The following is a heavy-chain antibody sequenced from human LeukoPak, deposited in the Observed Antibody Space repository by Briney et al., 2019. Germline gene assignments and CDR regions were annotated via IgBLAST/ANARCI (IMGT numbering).Heavy chain of an antibody. Sequence: SETLSLTCTVSGGSISSDYWSWIRQPPGKGLEWIGYIHYSGNTNYNPSLKSRVTTSLDASKNQFFLKLTSVTAADTAMYYCALDSSGWSDDSFDIWGQGTTVTVSS. CDR2: IHYSGNT. CDR3: ALDSSGWSDDSFDI. J-gene: IGHJ3*02. V-gene: IGHV4-59*01. D-gene: IGHD6-19*01. CDR1: GGSISSDY.